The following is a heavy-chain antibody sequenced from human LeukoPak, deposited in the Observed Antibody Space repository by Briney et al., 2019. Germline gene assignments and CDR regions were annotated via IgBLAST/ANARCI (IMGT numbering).Heavy chain of an antibody. V-gene: IGHV3-74*01. J-gene: IGHJ4*02. CDR2: INSDGSST. Sequence: GGSLRLSCAASGFTFSSYWIHWVRQPPGKGLVWVSRINSDGSSTSYADSVEGRFTISRDNAKNTLYLQMNSLRAEDTAVYYCARGIYYSIAAAAPDYWGQGTLVTVSS. D-gene: IGHD6-13*01. CDR3: ARGIYYSIAAAAPDY. CDR1: GFTFSSYW.